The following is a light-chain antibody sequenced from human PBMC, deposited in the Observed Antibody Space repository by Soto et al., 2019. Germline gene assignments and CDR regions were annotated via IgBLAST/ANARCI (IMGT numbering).Light chain of an antibody. CDR1: QSISSNY. Sequence: DIVLTQSPGTLSLSPGERATLSCRASQSISSNYLAWYQQKPGQATRLLIYDASSRATVIPDRFSGSGSGADFTLTINRLEPEDYAVYHCQQYHSAPRTFGQGTKVEV. CDR2: DAS. V-gene: IGKV3-20*01. J-gene: IGKJ1*01. CDR3: QQYHSAPRT.